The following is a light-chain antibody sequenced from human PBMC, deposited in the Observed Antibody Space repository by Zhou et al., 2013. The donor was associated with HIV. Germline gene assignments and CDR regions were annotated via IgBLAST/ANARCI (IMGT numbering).Light chain of an antibody. CDR2: DAS. V-gene: IGKV1-27*01. CDR1: QAIGNS. J-gene: IGKJ1*01. Sequence: DIQMTQSPSSLSASVGDRVTITCRASQAIGNSLAWYQQKPGTVPKLLIYDASTLHSGVPSRFSGSGSGTDFTLTISSLQPEDLGTYYCQKYYSAPXTFGQGTKVEIK. CDR3: QKYYSAPXT.